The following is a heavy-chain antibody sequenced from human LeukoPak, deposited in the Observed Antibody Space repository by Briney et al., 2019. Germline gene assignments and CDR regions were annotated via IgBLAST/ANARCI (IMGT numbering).Heavy chain of an antibody. CDR1: GFTFSSYG. J-gene: IGHJ4*02. Sequence: PGGSLRLSCAASGFTFSSYGMHWVRQAPGKGLEWVAFIRYDGSNKYYAVSVKGRFTISRDNSKNTLYLQMNSLRAEDTAVYYCAKGRGRFGELLGFDYWGQGTLVTVSS. CDR2: IRYDGSNK. CDR3: AKGRGRFGELLGFDY. V-gene: IGHV3-30*02. D-gene: IGHD3-10*01.